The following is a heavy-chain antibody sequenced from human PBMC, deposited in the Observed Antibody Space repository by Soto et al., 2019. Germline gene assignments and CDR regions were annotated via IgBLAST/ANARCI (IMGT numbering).Heavy chain of an antibody. D-gene: IGHD2-8*01. V-gene: IGHV4-4*07. Sequence: KSSETLSLTCTVSGGSISSYYWTWIRQPAGKGLEWIGRISTTGISNYNPSLKSRVTMSVDTSKNQFSLKLSSVTAADTAVYYCARDMAYANDAFEIWGQGTMVTVSS. J-gene: IGHJ3*02. CDR3: ARDMAYANDAFEI. CDR2: ISTTGIS. CDR1: GGSISSYY.